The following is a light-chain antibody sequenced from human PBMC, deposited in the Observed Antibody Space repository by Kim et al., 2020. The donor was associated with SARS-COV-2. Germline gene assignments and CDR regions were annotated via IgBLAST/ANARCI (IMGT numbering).Light chain of an antibody. CDR3: QQLNTDTAIA. Sequence: IQLTQSPSSLSASVGYRVTITCRAGQGIIDYLSWYQQKPGKAPNLLIYAASTLQTGVPSRFSGSRSGTNFTLTISSLQPEDFATYYCQQLNTDTAIAFGQGTRLEIK. J-gene: IGKJ5*01. CDR1: QGIIDY. V-gene: IGKV1-9*01. CDR2: AAS.